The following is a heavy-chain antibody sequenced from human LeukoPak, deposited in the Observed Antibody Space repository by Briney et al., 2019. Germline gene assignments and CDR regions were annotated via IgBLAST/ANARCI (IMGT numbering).Heavy chain of an antibody. CDR1: GLSLGTYS. CDR3: ARDHLTYSSSSDFDY. Sequence: GGSLTLSCAVSGLSLGTYSMQWVRQAPGEGLEWVSSISSGSSHLFYADSMKARFTVTRDNAQNSLYLQMNRLRAEATGMYDCARDHLTYSSSSDFDYWGQGTLVTPSS. V-gene: IGHV3-21*01. D-gene: IGHD6-6*01. CDR2: ISSGSSHL. J-gene: IGHJ4*02.